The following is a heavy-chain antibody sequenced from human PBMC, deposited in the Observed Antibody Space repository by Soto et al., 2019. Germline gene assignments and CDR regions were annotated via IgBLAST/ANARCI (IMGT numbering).Heavy chain of an antibody. CDR1: GGSISSGGYY. CDR2: IYYSGST. D-gene: IGHD3-3*01. J-gene: IGHJ6*02. V-gene: IGHV4-31*03. CDR3: ARDNSLKNYDFWSGYYGSYGMDV. Sequence: SETLSLTCTVSGGSISSGGYYWSWIRQHPGKGMEWIGYIYYSGSTYYNLSLKSRVTISVDTSKNQFSLKLSSVTAADTAVYYCARDNSLKNYDFWSGYYGSYGMDVWGQGTTVTVSS.